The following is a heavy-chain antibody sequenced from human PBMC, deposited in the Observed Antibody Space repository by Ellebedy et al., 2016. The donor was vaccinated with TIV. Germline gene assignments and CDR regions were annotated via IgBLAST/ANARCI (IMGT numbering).Heavy chain of an antibody. CDR3: ARDPADYYDSSGYYDY. J-gene: IGHJ4*02. CDR2: ISYDGSNK. Sequence: SCXASGYTFTSYYMHWVRQAPGKGLEWVAVISYDGSNKYYADSVKGRFTISRDNSKNTLYLQMNSLRAEDTAVYYCARDPADYYDSSGYYDYWGQGTLVTVSS. V-gene: IGHV3-33*05. CDR1: GYTFTSYY. D-gene: IGHD3-22*01.